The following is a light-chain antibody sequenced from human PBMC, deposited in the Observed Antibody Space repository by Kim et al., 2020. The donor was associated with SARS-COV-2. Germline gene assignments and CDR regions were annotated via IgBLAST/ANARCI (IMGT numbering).Light chain of an antibody. V-gene: IGLV3-25*03. CDR1: ALPKRY. CDR2: KDS. J-gene: IGLJ2*01. Sequence: PGQTARITCSGDALPKRYAYWYQQKPGQAPVLVIYKDSERPSGIPERFSGSSSGTTVTLTISGVQAEDEADYYCQSADSSGTYVVFGGGTQLTVL. CDR3: QSADSSGTYVV.